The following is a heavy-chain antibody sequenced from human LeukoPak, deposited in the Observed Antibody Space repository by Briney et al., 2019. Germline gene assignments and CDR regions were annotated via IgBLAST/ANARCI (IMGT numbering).Heavy chain of an antibody. CDR3: ASAVSPPGIAVAGAFDI. D-gene: IGHD6-19*01. CDR2: IKQDGSEK. J-gene: IGHJ3*02. CDR1: GFTFSSYW. V-gene: IGHV3-7*03. Sequence: GGSLRLSCAASGFTFSSYWMSWVRQAPGKGLEWVANIKQDGSEKYYVDSVKGRFTISRDNAKNSLYLQMNSLRAEDTAVYYCASAVSPPGIAVAGAFDIWGQGTMVTVSS.